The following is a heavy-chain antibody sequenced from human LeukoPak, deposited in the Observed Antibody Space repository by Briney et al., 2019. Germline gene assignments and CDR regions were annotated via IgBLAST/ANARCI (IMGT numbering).Heavy chain of an antibody. D-gene: IGHD3-10*01. CDR1: GGSISSGSYY. Sequence: PSQTLSLTCTVSGGSISSGSYYGSWIRQPAGKGLEWIGRIYISGSTNYNPSLKSRVTISVDTSKNQFSLKLSSVTAEDTAVYYCARGEITMVRGVIITKSPFDYWGQGTLVTVSS. CDR2: IYISGST. V-gene: IGHV4-61*02. CDR3: ARGEITMVRGVIITKSPFDY. J-gene: IGHJ4*02.